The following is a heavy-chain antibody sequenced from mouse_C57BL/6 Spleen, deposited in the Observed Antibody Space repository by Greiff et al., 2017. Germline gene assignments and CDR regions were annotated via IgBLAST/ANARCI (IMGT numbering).Heavy chain of an antibody. V-gene: IGHV1-69*01. CDR1: GYTFTSYW. CDR2: IDPSDSYT. CDR3: ARWGGPPLYFEG. D-gene: IGHD1-1*02. Sequence: QVQLQQSGAELVLPGASVKLSCTASGYTFTSYWMHWVKQRPGQGLEWIGEIDPSDSYTNYNHKFKGKSTLTVDKSSSTAYMQLSSLTAEDSAVYYCARWGGPPLYFEGWGTGATVTVYS. J-gene: IGHJ1*03.